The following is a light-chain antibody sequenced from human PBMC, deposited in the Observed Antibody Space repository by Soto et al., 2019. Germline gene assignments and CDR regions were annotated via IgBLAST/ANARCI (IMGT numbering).Light chain of an antibody. V-gene: IGKV1-5*01. CDR3: QQYKTFSVS. Sequence: DIQMTQSPSTLSASVGDRVTGTCRASQSMSSWLAWYQQKPGKAPKFLINNASSLESGVPSRFSGRGSGTEFTLTISSLQPDDFATYYCQQYKTFSVSFGGGTKVEIK. CDR2: NAS. CDR1: QSMSSW. J-gene: IGKJ4*01.